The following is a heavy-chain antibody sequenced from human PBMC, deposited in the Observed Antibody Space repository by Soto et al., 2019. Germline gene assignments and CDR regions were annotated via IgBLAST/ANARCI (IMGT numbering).Heavy chain of an antibody. D-gene: IGHD6-13*01. Sequence: PGESLKISCKGSGYSFTSYWIGWVRQMPGKGLEWMGIIYPGDSDTRYSPSFQGQVTISADKSISTAYLQWSSLKASDTAMYYCARPHHRGIATTDFDYWGQGTLVTVSS. CDR1: GYSFTSYW. CDR3: ARPHHRGIATTDFDY. J-gene: IGHJ4*02. CDR2: IYPGDSDT. V-gene: IGHV5-51*01.